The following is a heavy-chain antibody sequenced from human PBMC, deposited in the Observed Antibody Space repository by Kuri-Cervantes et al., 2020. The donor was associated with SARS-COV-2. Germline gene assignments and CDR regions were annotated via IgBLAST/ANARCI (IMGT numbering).Heavy chain of an antibody. CDR1: GFTFSNAW. D-gene: IGHD3-9*01. V-gene: IGHV3-15*01. CDR3: ASLGERPQYYDILTGYYMKKPLDKDY. J-gene: IGHJ4*02. Sequence: GGSLRLSCAASGFTFSNAWMNWVRQAPGKGLEWVGRIKSKTDGGTTDYAAPVKGRFTISRDDSKNTLYLQMNSLKTEDTAVYYCASLGERPQYYDILTGYYMKKPLDKDYWGQGTLVTVSS. CDR2: IKSKTDGGTT.